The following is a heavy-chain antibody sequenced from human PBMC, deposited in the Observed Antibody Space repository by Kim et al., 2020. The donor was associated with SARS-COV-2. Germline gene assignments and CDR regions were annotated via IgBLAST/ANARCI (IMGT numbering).Heavy chain of an antibody. CDR1: GYTFTSYG. V-gene: IGHV1-18*01. CDR2: ISAYNGNT. Sequence: ASVKVSCKASGYTFTSYGISWVRQAPGQGLEWMGWISAYNGNTNYAPKLQGRVTMTTDTSTSTAYMELRSLRSDDTAVYYCARLHLGELSLYRGWFDPWGQGTLVTVSS. J-gene: IGHJ5*02. D-gene: IGHD3-16*02. CDR3: ARLHLGELSLYRGWFDP.